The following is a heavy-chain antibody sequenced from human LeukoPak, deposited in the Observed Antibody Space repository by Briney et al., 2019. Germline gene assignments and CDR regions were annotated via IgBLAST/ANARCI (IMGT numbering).Heavy chain of an antibody. D-gene: IGHD6-6*01. J-gene: IGHJ4*02. Sequence: SGGSLRLSCAASGFTFSSYSMNWVRQAPGKGLEWVSSISSSSSYIYYADSVKGRFTISRDNAKNSLYLQMNSLRAEDTAVYYCARVYRSSSPYFDYWGQGTLVTVSS. V-gene: IGHV3-21*01. CDR2: ISSSSSYI. CDR3: ARVYRSSSPYFDY. CDR1: GFTFSSYS.